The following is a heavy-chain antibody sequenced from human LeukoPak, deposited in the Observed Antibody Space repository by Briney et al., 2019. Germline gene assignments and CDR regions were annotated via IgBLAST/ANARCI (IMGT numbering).Heavy chain of an antibody. CDR1: GGSISSGSYY. CDR2: IYTSGST. CDR3: ARALGYSGSDYFDY. D-gene: IGHD5-12*01. V-gene: IGHV4-61*02. J-gene: IGHJ4*02. Sequence: SQTLSLTCTVSGGSISSGSYYWSWIRQPAGKGLEWIGRIYTSGSTNYNPSLKSRVTISVDTPKNQFSLKLSSVTAADTAVYYCARALGYSGSDYFDYWGQGTLVTVSS.